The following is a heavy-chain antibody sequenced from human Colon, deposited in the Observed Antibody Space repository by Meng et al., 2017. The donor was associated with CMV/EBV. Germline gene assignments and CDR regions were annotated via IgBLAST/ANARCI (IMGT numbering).Heavy chain of an antibody. V-gene: IGHV1-2*02. CDR3: ARAGDDYFDF. CDR1: AYNFTCYK. D-gene: IGHD5-24*01. J-gene: IGHJ4*02. Sequence: VHCKTSAYNFTCYKIHWVRQAPGQGLEWMGWINPNMGGTTYAQKFQGRVTVTRDTSISTAYMELNSLRSDDTAVYYCARAGDDYFDFWGQGTLVTVSS. CDR2: INPNMGGT.